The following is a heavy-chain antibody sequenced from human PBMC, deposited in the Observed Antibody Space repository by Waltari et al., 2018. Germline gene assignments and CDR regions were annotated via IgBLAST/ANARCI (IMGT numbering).Heavy chain of an antibody. CDR3: AKQAITTVPNGDYFYYMDV. CDR2: IYDDGTT. D-gene: IGHD4-4*01. J-gene: IGHJ6*03. Sequence: EVQLLESGGALVQPGGSLRLSCATSGFTFSLYAMTWVRRAPGKGLGLVSVIYDDGTTYAADSVKGRFTVSRDYSKSTLYLQMNSLRAEDTAVYYCAKQAITTVPNGDYFYYMDVWGKGTTVIVSS. CDR1: GFTFSLYA. V-gene: IGHV3-23*03.